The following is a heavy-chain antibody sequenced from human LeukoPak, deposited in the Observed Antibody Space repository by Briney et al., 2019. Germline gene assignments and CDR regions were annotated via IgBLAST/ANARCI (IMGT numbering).Heavy chain of an antibody. CDR3: ATQRGYYGSGNNWFDP. V-gene: IGHV1-24*01. CDR2: FDPEDGET. J-gene: IGHJ5*02. CDR1: GYTLTELS. D-gene: IGHD3-10*01. Sequence: ASVKASCKVSGYTLTELSMHWVRQAPGKGLEWMGGFDPEDGETIYAQKFQGRVTMTEDTSTDTAYMELSSLRSEDTAVYYCATQRGYYGSGNNWFDPWGQGTLVTVSS.